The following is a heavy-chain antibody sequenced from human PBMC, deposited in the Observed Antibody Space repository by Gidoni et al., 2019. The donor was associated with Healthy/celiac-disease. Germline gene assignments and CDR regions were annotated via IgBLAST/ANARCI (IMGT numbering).Heavy chain of an antibody. D-gene: IGHD5-12*01. Sequence: QLQLQESGPGLVKPSETLSLTCTVSGGSISSSSYYWGWIRQPPGKGLEWIGSIYYSGSTYYNPSLKSRVTISVDTSKNQFSLKLSSVTAADTAVYYCARQVDIEATVYNWFDPWGQGTLVTVSS. CDR3: ARQVDIEATVYNWFDP. CDR1: GGSISSSSYY. CDR2: IYYSGST. V-gene: IGHV4-39*01. J-gene: IGHJ5*02.